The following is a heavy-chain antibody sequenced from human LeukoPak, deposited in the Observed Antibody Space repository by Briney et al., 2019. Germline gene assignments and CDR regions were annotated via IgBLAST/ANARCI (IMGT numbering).Heavy chain of an antibody. CDR2: IIPIFGTA. D-gene: IGHD3-10*01. CDR3: AREGNYYGSGSYWVYFDY. J-gene: IGHJ4*02. Sequence: SVKVSCKASGGTFSSYAISWVRQAPGQGLEWMGGIIPIFGTANYAQKFQGRVTITADESTSTAYMELSSLRSEDTAVYYCAREGNYYGSGSYWVYFDYWGQGTLVTVSS. CDR1: GGTFSSYA. V-gene: IGHV1-69*13.